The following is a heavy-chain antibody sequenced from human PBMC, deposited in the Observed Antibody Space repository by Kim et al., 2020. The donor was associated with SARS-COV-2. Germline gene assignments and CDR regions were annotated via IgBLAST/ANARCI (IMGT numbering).Heavy chain of an antibody. CDR3: ARGPNYSTFDY. D-gene: IGHD4-4*01. CDR2: IIGSGTTI. V-gene: IGHV3-48*03. CDR1: GFTFSSYE. Sequence: GGSLRLSCAASGFTFSSYEMNWVRQAPGKGLEWVSYIIGSGTTIYYAGSVRGRFTISRDNDKNSLYLQMNSLRAEDTAVYYCARGPNYSTFDYWGQGTLVTGSS. J-gene: IGHJ4*02.